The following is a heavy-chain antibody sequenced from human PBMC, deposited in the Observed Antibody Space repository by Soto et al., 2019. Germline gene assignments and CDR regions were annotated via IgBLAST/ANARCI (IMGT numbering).Heavy chain of an antibody. CDR3: AKYFKDFYFYYYMDV. Sequence: WGSIRLSCLAAGVTICRHARGRVRQKTGQGLEWVSAIIASGGNTYIAESMRGRFTISRDNSKNMLYLQMNSLRAEDTALYYCAKYFKDFYFYYYMDVWGKGTTVTVSS. CDR2: IIASGGNT. D-gene: IGHD3-9*01. V-gene: IGHV3-23*01. J-gene: IGHJ6*03. CDR1: GVTICRHA.